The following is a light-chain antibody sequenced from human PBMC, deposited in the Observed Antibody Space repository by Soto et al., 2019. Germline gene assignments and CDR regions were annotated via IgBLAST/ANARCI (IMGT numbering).Light chain of an antibody. CDR1: QSVSSSY. CDR2: GPA. CDR3: QQYGSSPRT. Sequence: EIVLTQSPGTLSLSPGERATLSCRASQSVSSSYLAWYQQKPGQAPRLLIYGPASRATGIPDRFSGSGSGTDFNLAISRLEPEDFGVYYCQQYGSSPRTFGQGTKVEIK. V-gene: IGKV3-20*01. J-gene: IGKJ1*01.